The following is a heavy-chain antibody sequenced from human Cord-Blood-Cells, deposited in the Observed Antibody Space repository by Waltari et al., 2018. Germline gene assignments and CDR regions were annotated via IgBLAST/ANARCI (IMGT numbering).Heavy chain of an antibody. CDR2: INPNSGGT. Sequence: QVQLVQSGAEVKKPGASVKVSCKASGYTFTGYYMPWVRQAPGQGLEWMGWINPNSGGTNYAQKFQGMVNMTRDTSISTAYMELSRLRSDDTAVYYCAMTNWASDACDIWGQGTMVTVSS. D-gene: IGHD1-1*01. V-gene: IGHV1-2*02. CDR3: AMTNWASDACDI. J-gene: IGHJ3*02. CDR1: GYTFTGYY.